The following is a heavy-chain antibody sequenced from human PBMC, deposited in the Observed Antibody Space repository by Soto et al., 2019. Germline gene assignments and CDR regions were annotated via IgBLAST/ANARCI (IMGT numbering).Heavy chain of an antibody. D-gene: IGHD3-10*01. Sequence: QVQMVQSGAEVKKPGSSVNISCKASGGTFYRHTITWVRQAPGQGLEWMGRVVPFLRVTTYAQKFRDRLTIVADKATDTAYMELGSLTSEDSAICYCTRESPPNYYYGMDVWGQGTTVTVS. CDR3: TRESPPNYYYGMDV. CDR1: GGTFYRHT. V-gene: IGHV1-69*02. CDR2: VVPFLRVT. J-gene: IGHJ6*02.